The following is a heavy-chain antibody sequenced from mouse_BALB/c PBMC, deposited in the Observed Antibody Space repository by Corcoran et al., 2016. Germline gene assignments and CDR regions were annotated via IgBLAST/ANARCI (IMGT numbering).Heavy chain of an antibody. CDR3: AGDRLGYWYFDV. V-gene: IGHV12-3*02. CDR1: GFPITSGYY. D-gene: IGHD4-1*01. J-gene: IGHJ1*01. CDR2: ITHSGET. Sequence: QMQLQESGPGLVKPSQSLFLACSITGFPITSGYYWIWIRQSPGKPLEWLGYITHSGETFYNPSLQSPISITSETSKNQFFLQLNSVTTEDTAMYYCAGDRLGYWYFDVWGAVTTVTVSS.